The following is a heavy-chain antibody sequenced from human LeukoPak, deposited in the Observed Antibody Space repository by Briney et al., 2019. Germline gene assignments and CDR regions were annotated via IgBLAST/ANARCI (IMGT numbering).Heavy chain of an antibody. CDR3: AREGDGSGSYYWADYYYYYMDV. J-gene: IGHJ6*03. CDR2: IIPIFGTA. Sequence: SVKVSCKASGGTFSSYAISWVRQAPGQGLEWMGRIIPIFGTANYAQKFQGRVTITTDESTSTAYMELSSLRSEDTAVYYRAREGDGSGSYYWADYYYYYMDVWGKGTTVTVSS. V-gene: IGHV1-69*05. CDR1: GGTFSSYA. D-gene: IGHD3-10*01.